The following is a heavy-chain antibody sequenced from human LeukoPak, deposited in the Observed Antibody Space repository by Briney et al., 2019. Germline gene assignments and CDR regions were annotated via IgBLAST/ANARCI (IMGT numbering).Heavy chain of an antibody. CDR1: GFTFGDYA. CDR2: IRSKAYGGTT. D-gene: IGHD3-9*01. J-gene: IGHJ4*02. CDR3: TGRNYDILTGYPY. V-gene: IGHV3-49*04. Sequence: PGGSLRLSCTAYGFTFGDYAMSWVRQAPGKGLEWVGFIRSKAYGGTTEYAASVKGRFTISRDDSKSIAYLQMNSLKTEDTAVYYCTGRNYDILTGYPYWGQGTLVTVSS.